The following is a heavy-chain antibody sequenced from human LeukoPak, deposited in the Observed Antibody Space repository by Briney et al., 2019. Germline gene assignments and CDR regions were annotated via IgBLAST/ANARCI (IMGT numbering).Heavy chain of an antibody. CDR2: IYYTGST. J-gene: IGHJ6*02. Sequence: SETLSLTCTVSGGSISRRYWTWIRQPPGEGLEWIGYIYYTGSTNYNPSLKSRVTISEAASKNQFSLKLSSVTAADTAVYYCATEDRFYGMDVWGQGTTVTVSS. V-gene: IGHV4-59*11. D-gene: IGHD1-14*01. CDR3: ATEDRFYGMDV. CDR1: GGSISRRY.